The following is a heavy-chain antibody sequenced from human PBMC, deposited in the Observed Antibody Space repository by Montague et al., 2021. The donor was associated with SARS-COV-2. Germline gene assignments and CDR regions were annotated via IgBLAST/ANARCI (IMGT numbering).Heavy chain of an antibody. CDR1: GFTFSSYG. D-gene: IGHD3-9*01. V-gene: IGHV3-33*01. CDR3: ARDYPRGDILTVYYYYMDV. J-gene: IGHJ6*03. Sequence: SGAEVKKPGESLKISCAASGFTFSSYGMHWVRQAPGKGLEWVAVIWYDGSNKYYADSVKGRFTISRDNSKNTLYLQMNSLRAEDTAVYYCARDYPRGDILTVYYYYMDVWGKGTTVTVSS. CDR2: IWYDGSNK.